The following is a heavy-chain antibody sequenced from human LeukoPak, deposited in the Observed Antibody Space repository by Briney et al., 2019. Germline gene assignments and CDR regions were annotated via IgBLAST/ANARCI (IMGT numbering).Heavy chain of an antibody. V-gene: IGHV3-21*01. D-gene: IGHD3-22*01. CDR1: GFTFSSYS. Sequence: PGGSLRLSCAASGFTFSSYSMNWVRQAPGKGLEWVSSISSSSSYIYYADSVKGRFTISRDNAKNSLYLQMNSLRAEDTAVYYCARDLVDSSGYYRAFGIWGQGTMVTVSS. CDR2: ISSSSSYI. CDR3: ARDLVDSSGYYRAFGI. J-gene: IGHJ3*02.